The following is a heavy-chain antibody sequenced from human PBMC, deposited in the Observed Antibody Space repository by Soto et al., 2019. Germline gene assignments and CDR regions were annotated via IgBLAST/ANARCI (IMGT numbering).Heavy chain of an antibody. Sequence: SETLSLTCTVSGGSISSYYWSWIRQPPGKGLEWIGYIYYSGSTNYNPSLKSRVTISVDTSKNQFSLKLSSVTAADTAVYYCARFTSNWGVKQANFDLWGRGTLVTVSS. CDR3: ARFTSNWGVKQANFDL. CDR1: GGSISSYY. J-gene: IGHJ2*01. CDR2: IYYSGST. D-gene: IGHD7-27*01. V-gene: IGHV4-59*01.